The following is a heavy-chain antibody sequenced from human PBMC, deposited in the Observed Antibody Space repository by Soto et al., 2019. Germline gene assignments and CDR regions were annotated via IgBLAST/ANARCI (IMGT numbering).Heavy chain of an antibody. D-gene: IGHD2-15*01. V-gene: IGHV3-74*01. CDR1: GVTFSSYW. Sequence: LRLSCAASGVTFSSYWMHWVRQAPGKGLVWVSRINSDGSSTSYADSVKGRFTISRDNAKNTLYLQMNSLRAEDTAVYYCARGQWWYQYGMDVWGQGTTVTVSS. J-gene: IGHJ6*02. CDR2: INSDGSST. CDR3: ARGQWWYQYGMDV.